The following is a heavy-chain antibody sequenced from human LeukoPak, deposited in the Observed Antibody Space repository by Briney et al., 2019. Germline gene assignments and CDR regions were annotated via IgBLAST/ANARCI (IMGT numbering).Heavy chain of an antibody. V-gene: IGHV3-30*02. Sequence: GGSLRLSCAASGFTFSRYGMHWVRQAPGKGLEWMAFMHYDGSNKYYADSVKGRFTISRDNSKNTLFLQMNSLRAEDTAVYYCAPAGGNAWFDPWGQGTLVTVSS. CDR1: GFTFSRYG. D-gene: IGHD4-23*01. CDR3: APAGGNAWFDP. CDR2: MHYDGSNK. J-gene: IGHJ5*02.